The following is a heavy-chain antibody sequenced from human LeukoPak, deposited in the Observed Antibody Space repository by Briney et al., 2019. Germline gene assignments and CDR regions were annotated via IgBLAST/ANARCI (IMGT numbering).Heavy chain of an antibody. Sequence: GVSLRLSCAASGFTFSSFAMHWVRQAPGKGLEWVAFIRYDGNSKYYADSVKGRFTVSRDNSKNTLYLQMNSLRDEDTALYYCAKDPSGTYCGDYWGQGTLVTVSS. CDR3: AKDPSGTYCGDY. J-gene: IGHJ4*02. V-gene: IGHV3-30*02. CDR2: IRYDGNSK. D-gene: IGHD1-26*01. CDR1: GFTFSSFA.